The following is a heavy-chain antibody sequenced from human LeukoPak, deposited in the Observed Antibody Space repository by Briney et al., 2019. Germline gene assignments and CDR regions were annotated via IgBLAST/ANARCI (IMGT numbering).Heavy chain of an antibody. CDR3: GRGVSATAGDY. J-gene: IGHJ4*02. D-gene: IGHD2-21*02. Sequence: GGSLRLSCAASGFTFSSYWMHWVRQAPGKGLVWVSRITSDGRSTSYADSVKGRFTMSRDNAKNTLYLQMNSLRAEDTAVYYCGRGVSATAGDYWGQGTLVTVSS. CDR1: GFTFSSYW. V-gene: IGHV3-74*01. CDR2: ITSDGRST.